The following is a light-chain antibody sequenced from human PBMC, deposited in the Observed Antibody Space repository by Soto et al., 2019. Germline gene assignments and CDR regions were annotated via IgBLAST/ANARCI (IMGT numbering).Light chain of an antibody. CDR2: GAS. J-gene: IGKJ1*01. CDR3: QQYNNWPLT. Sequence: VMTLSLISLSLTTNAGATLSCRASQSVSSNLTWYQQKPGQAPRLLIYGASTRATGIPARFSGSGSGTEFTLTISSLQSEDFAVYYCQQYNNWPLTFGQGRMVDI. V-gene: IGKV3-15*01. CDR1: QSVSSN.